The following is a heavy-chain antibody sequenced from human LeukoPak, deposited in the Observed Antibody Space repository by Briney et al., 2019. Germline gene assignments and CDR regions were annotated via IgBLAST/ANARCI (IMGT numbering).Heavy chain of an antibody. V-gene: IGHV1-18*01. Sequence: ASVKVSCKASGYTFASYGISWVRQAPGQGLERMGWISAYNGNTNYVQKLQGRVTMTTDTSTSTAYMELRSLRSDDTAVYYCARDKRGYSGYDYPYYDYGMDVWGQGTTVTVSS. CDR2: ISAYNGNT. CDR1: GYTFASYG. D-gene: IGHD5-12*01. J-gene: IGHJ6*02. CDR3: ARDKRGYSGYDYPYYDYGMDV.